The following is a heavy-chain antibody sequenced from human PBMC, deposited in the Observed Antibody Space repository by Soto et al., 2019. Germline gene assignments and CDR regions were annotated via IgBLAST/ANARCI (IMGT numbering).Heavy chain of an antibody. CDR2: IYYSGGT. CDR1: GVSISSGVYY. V-gene: IGHV4-31*03. CDR3: ARDRRVVVAATSRAHWFDP. J-gene: IGHJ5*02. D-gene: IGHD2-15*01. Sequence: SETLSLTCTVSGVSISSGVYYWSWIRQHPGKGLEWIGYIYYSGGTYYNPSLKSRVTISVDTSKNQFSLKLSSVTAADTAVYYCARDRRVVVAATSRAHWFDPWGQGTLVTVSS.